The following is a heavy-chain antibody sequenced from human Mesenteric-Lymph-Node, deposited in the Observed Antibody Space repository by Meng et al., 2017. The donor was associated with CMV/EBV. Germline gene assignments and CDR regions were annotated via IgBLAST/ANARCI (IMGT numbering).Heavy chain of an antibody. CDR2: IYGGYST. D-gene: IGHD1-14*01. V-gene: IGHV3-23*03. CDR1: GFTFSSYA. J-gene: IGHJ4*02. Sequence: GESLKISCAASGFTFSSYAMTWVRQAPGKGLEWVSIIYGGYSTYYADSVKGRFTISRDNSKNTVYLQMNSLRAEDTALYYCARGTNRNSFDYWGQGTLVTVSS. CDR3: ARGTNRNSFDY.